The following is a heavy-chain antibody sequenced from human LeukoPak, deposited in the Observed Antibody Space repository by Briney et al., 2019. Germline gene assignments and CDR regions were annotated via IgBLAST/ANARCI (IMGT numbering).Heavy chain of an antibody. Sequence: GGSLRLSCAASGFTFSTYWMHWVRQAPGKGLVWVSRIDGEGSVTKYTDSVKGRFTISRDNAENTVYLQMNSLRAEDTAVYYCTTGGSYFFDYWGQGTLVTVSS. J-gene: IGHJ4*02. CDR2: IDGEGSVT. V-gene: IGHV3-74*01. CDR1: GFTFSTYW. CDR3: TTGGSYFFDY. D-gene: IGHD1-1*01.